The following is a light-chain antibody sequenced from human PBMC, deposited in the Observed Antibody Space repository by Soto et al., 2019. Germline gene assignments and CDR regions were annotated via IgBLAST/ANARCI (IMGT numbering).Light chain of an antibody. J-gene: IGKJ3*01. CDR3: QQSYSSPFT. V-gene: IGKV1-39*01. CDR1: QSISSY. CDR2: AAS. Sequence: GDRVTITCRARQSISSYLNWYQQKPGKAPKSLIYAASSLQSGVPSRFSGSGSGTDFTLTISSLQPEDFATYFCQQSYSSPFTFGPGTKVDIK.